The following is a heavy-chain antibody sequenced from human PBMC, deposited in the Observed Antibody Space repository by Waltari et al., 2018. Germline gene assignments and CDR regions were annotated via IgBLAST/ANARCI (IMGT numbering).Heavy chain of an antibody. CDR1: GYSFAKYW. V-gene: IGHV5-51*01. Sequence: EVQLEQSGAEVKKPGESLKISCNGSGYSFAKYWIGWVRQMPGKGLEWMGVIYPGDANTKYSLSFQGKVTISADTSISTAYLQWSSLKASDTAIYFCARQNIHSYGYGYFDFWGQGTLVTVSS. CDR2: IYPGDANT. J-gene: IGHJ4*02. D-gene: IGHD5-18*01. CDR3: ARQNIHSYGYGYFDF.